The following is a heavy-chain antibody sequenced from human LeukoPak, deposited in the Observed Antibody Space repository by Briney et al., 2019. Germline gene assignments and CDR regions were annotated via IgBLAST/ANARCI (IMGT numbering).Heavy chain of an antibody. CDR1: GGTFSSYA. CDR3: ATVIPEGEAGYYYYYYMDA. V-gene: IGHV1-69*05. J-gene: IGHJ6*03. Sequence: ASVKVSCKASGGTFSSYAISWVRQAPGQGLEWMGGIIPIFGTANYAQKFQGRVTITTDESTSTAYMELSSLRSEDTAVYYCATVIPEGEAGYYYYYYMDAWGKGTTVTVSS. CDR2: IIPIFGTA.